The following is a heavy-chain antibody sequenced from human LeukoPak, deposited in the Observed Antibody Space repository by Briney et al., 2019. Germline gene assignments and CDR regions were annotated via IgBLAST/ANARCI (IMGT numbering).Heavy chain of an antibody. J-gene: IGHJ4*02. D-gene: IGHD3-3*01. Sequence: GGSLRLSCAASGFAFSSYGMHWVRQAPGKGLEWVAVIWYDGSNKYYADSVKGRFTISRDNAKNSLYLHMSSLRAEDTAVYYCARVPGGLEWADFDYWGQGTLVTVSS. V-gene: IGHV3-33*01. CDR3: ARVPGGLEWADFDY. CDR2: IWYDGSNK. CDR1: GFAFSSYG.